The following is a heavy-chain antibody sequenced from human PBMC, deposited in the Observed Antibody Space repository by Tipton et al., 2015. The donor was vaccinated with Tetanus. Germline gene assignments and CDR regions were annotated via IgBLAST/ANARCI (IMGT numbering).Heavy chain of an antibody. Sequence: TLSLTCTVSGGSVSSGSYYWSWIRQPPGKGLEWIGYIYYSGSTNYNPSLKSRVTISVDTSKNQFSLKLSSVTAADTAVYYCARSVAPWTLTSVRAVRGVSSGYEFWGQGTLVTASS. D-gene: IGHD3-10*01. CDR1: GGSVSSGSYY. CDR3: ARSVAPWTLTSVRAVRGVSSGYEF. J-gene: IGHJ4*02. V-gene: IGHV4-61*01. CDR2: IYYSGST.